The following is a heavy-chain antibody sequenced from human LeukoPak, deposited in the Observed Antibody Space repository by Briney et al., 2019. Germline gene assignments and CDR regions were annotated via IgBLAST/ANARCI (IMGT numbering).Heavy chain of an antibody. V-gene: IGHV4-59*01. CDR3: ARFEVVAGSFWFDP. CDR2: INFSGST. CDR1: GGSISTYY. J-gene: IGHJ5*02. D-gene: IGHD6-19*01. Sequence: SETPSPTCTVSGGSISTYYWSWIRQPPGKGLEWIGYINFSGSTNYNPSLKSRVTISVDTSKNQFSLNLSSVTAADTALYYCARFEVVAGSFWFDPWGQGTLVTVSS.